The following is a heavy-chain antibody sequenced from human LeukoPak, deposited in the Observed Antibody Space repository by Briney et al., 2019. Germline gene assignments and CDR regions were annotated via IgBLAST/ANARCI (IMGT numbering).Heavy chain of an antibody. CDR3: ARELLQYYYDSGSYSYFDY. V-gene: IGHV4-30-4*01. CDR1: GGSISSGDYY. J-gene: IGHJ4*02. Sequence: PSETLSLTCTVSGGSISSGDYYWSWIRQPPEKGLEWIGYIYYSGSTYYNPSLKSRVTISVDTSKNQFSLKLSSVTAADTAVYYCARELLQYYYDSGSYSYFDYWGQGTLVTVSS. CDR2: IYYSGST. D-gene: IGHD3-10*01.